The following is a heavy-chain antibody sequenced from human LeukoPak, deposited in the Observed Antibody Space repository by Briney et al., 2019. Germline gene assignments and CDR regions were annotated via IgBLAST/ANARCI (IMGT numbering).Heavy chain of an antibody. V-gene: IGHV1-69*05. CDR3: AREGVAESIVGVTNAFDI. CDR1: GGTFSSYA. CDR2: IIPIFGTA. D-gene: IGHD1-26*01. J-gene: IGHJ3*02. Sequence: ASVKVSCKASGGTFSSYAISWVRQAPGQGLEWMGGIIPIFGTANYAQKFQGRVTITTDESTSTAYMELSSLRSEDTAVYYCAREGVAESIVGVTNAFDIWGQGTMVTVSS.